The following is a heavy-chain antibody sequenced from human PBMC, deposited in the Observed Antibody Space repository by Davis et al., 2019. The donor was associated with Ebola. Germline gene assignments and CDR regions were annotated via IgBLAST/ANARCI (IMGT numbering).Heavy chain of an antibody. Sequence: GGSLRLSCAASGFTFSGSAMHWVRQASGKGLEWVGRIRSKANSYATAYAASVKGRFTISRDDSKNTAYLQMNSLKTEDTAVYYCASGTYYDFWSGYYIWGQGTLVTVSS. J-gene: IGHJ4*02. V-gene: IGHV3-73*01. CDR3: ASGTYYDFWSGYYI. CDR2: IRSKANSYAT. CDR1: GFTFSGSA. D-gene: IGHD3-3*01.